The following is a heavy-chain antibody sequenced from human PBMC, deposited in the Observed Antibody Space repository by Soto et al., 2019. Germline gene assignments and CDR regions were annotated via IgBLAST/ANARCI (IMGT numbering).Heavy chain of an antibody. CDR2: IWYDGSNK. V-gene: IGHV3-33*01. CDR1: GFTFSSYG. Sequence: GGSLRLSCAASGFTFSSYGMHWVRQAPGKGLEWVAVIWYDGSNKYYADSVKGRFTISRDNSKNTLYLQMNSLRAEDTAVYYCARAQRGYCSSTSCYLYYYYYGMDVWGQGTTVTVSS. D-gene: IGHD2-2*01. CDR3: ARAQRGYCSSTSCYLYYYYYGMDV. J-gene: IGHJ6*02.